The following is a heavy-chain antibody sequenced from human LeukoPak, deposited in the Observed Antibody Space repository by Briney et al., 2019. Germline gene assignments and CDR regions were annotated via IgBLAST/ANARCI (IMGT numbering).Heavy chain of an antibody. Sequence: ASVKVSCKVSGYTLTELSMHWVRQAPGKGLEWMGGFDPEDGETIYAQKFQGRVTMTEDTSTDTAYMELSSLRSEDTAVYYCATDSGVTTTQDYWGQGTLVTVSS. J-gene: IGHJ4*02. V-gene: IGHV1-24*01. CDR2: FDPEDGET. CDR3: ATDSGVTTTQDY. CDR1: GYTLTELS. D-gene: IGHD4-11*01.